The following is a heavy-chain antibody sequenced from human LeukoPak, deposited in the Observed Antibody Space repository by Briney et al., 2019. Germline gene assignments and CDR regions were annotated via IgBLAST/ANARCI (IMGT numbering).Heavy chain of an antibody. CDR2: ISYDGSNK. CDR1: GFTFSSYA. V-gene: IGHV3-30-3*01. J-gene: IGHJ4*02. CDR3: ARDKLFGGVIPYVDY. D-gene: IGHD3-16*02. Sequence: PGGSLRLSCAASGFTFSSYAMHWVRQAPGKGLEWVAVISYDGSNKYYADSVKGRFTISRDNSKNTLYLQMNSLRAEDTAVYYCARDKLFGGVIPYVDYWGQGTLVTVSS.